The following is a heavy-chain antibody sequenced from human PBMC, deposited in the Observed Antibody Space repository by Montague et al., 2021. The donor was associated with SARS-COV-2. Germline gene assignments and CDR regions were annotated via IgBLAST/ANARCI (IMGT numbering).Heavy chain of an antibody. J-gene: IGHJ5*02. CDR1: GGSFSGYY. CDR2: INHSGST. Sequence: SETLSLTCAVYGGSFSGYYWTWIRQSPRKGLEWIGEINHSGSTNDNPSLKSRVTMSVDTSKNQFSLKLSSVTAADTAVYYCARDRLVDRARRTGAWIGPWGQGTLVTVSA. CDR3: ARDRLVDRARRTGAWIGP. V-gene: IGHV4-34*01. D-gene: IGHD3-10*01.